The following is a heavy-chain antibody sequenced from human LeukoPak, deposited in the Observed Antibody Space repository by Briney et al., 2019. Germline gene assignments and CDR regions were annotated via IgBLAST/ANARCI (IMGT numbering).Heavy chain of an antibody. CDR2: IFYSAST. Sequence: SETLSLTCTVSGDSISTYYWNWIRQPPGKGLEWIGYIFYSASTGSGTTDYNPSLRSRVTISIDTSKNQFSLNLSSVTAADTAVYYCARDSRQYYGSGSYMDVWGKGTTVTVSS. J-gene: IGHJ6*03. CDR1: GDSISTYY. CDR3: ARDSRQYYGSGSYMDV. V-gene: IGHV4-59*01. D-gene: IGHD3-10*01.